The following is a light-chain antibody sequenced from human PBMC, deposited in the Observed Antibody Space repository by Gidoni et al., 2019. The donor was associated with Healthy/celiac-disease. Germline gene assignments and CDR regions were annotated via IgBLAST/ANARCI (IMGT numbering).Light chain of an antibody. J-gene: IGLJ2*01. Sequence: QSVLTQPPSVSGAPGQRVTSSCTGSSSHIGAGYDVPWYQQLPGTAPKLLIYGNSNRPSGVPDRFSGSKSGTSASLAITGLQAEDEADYYCQSYDSSLSGFPVVFGGGTKLTVL. CDR1: SSHIGAGYD. CDR3: QSYDSSLSGFPVV. V-gene: IGLV1-40*01. CDR2: GNS.